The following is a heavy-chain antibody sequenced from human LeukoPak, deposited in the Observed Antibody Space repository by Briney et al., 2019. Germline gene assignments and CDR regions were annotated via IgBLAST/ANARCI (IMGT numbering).Heavy chain of an antibody. D-gene: IGHD1-26*01. CDR3: AKESQLSYSGTFYIDY. V-gene: IGHV3-7*01. J-gene: IGHJ4*02. CDR2: IKQDGSEK. CDR1: GFTFSSYW. Sequence: PGESLRLSCAASGFTFSSYWMSWVRQAPGKGLEWVANIKQDGSEKYYVDSVKGRFTISRDSSKNTLYLQMNSLRPEDTAVYYCAKESQLSYSGTFYIDYWGQGTLVTVSS.